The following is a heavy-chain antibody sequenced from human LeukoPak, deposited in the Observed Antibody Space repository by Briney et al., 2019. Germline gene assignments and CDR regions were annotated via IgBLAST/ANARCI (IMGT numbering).Heavy chain of an antibody. Sequence: SETLSLTRTVSGGPISSYYKSWIRQPPGKGLEWIGYIYYSGSTNYNPSLKSRVTMSVDTSKNQFSLRLSSVNAADTAVYFCSREGTSGGLNWLDPWGQGTLVTVSS. V-gene: IGHV4-59*12. D-gene: IGHD3-10*01. CDR1: GGPISSYY. CDR3: SREGTSGGLNWLDP. CDR2: IYYSGST. J-gene: IGHJ5*02.